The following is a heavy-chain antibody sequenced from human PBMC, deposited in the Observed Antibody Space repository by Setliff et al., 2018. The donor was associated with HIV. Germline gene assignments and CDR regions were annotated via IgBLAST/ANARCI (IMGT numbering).Heavy chain of an antibody. CDR2: IYDSGSP. J-gene: IGHJ4*02. CDR1: GGSTSNEY. CDR3: ARRIYGNNPYFDY. Sequence: PSETLSLTCTVSGGSTSNEYWSWIRQPPGKGLEWIGYIYDSGSPKYNPSLKSRVTISIDTSKSQISLKLTSVTAADTAMYHCARRIYGNNPYFDYWSQGTLVTVSS. V-gene: IGHV4-59*01. D-gene: IGHD4-17*01.